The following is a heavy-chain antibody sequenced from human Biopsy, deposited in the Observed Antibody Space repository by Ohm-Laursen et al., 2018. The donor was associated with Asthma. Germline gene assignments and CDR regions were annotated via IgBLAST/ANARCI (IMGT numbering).Heavy chain of an antibody. CDR1: GYSLTDLS. CDR2: HDHEEGGT. J-gene: IGHJ4*02. V-gene: IGHV1-24*01. Sequence: GASVKVSCKISGYSLTDLSMHWVRQAPGQGLGWMGGHDHEEGGTVNARRLQGRVTMTEDTSTDTAYMELSSLSSDDTAVYYCASDFPKDYVRYNFQFWGQGTLVTVSS. CDR3: ASDFPKDYVRYNFQF. D-gene: IGHD4-17*01.